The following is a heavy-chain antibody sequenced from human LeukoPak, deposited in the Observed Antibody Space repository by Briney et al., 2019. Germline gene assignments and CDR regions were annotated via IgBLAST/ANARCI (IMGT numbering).Heavy chain of an antibody. V-gene: IGHV4-39*07. Sequence: SETLSLTCTVSGGSISSSSYYWGWIRQPPGKGLEWIGEINHSGSTNYNPSLKSRVTISVDTSKNQFSLKLSSVTAADTAVYYCASNYYDSSGYPSLGYWGQGTLVTVSS. J-gene: IGHJ4*02. CDR2: INHSGST. CDR1: GGSISSSSYY. D-gene: IGHD3-22*01. CDR3: ASNYYDSSGYPSLGY.